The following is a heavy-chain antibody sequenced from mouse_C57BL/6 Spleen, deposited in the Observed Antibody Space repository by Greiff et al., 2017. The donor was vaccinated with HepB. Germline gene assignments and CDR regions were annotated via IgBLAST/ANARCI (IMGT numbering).Heavy chain of an antibody. D-gene: IGHD1-1*01. CDR1: GFTFSDYG. CDR3: SRRDYGLYYFDY. V-gene: IGHV5-17*01. CDR2: ISSGSSTI. Sequence: EVKLMESGGGLVKPGGSLKLSCAASGFTFSDYGMHWVRQAPEKGLEWVAYISSGSSTIYYADTVKGRFTISRDNAKNTLFLQMTSLRSEDKAMYYCSRRDYGLYYFDYWGQGTTLTVSS. J-gene: IGHJ2*01.